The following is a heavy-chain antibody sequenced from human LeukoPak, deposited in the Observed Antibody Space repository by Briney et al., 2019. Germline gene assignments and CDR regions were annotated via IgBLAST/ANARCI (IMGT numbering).Heavy chain of an antibody. CDR1: GGSISSGDYY. CDR2: IYYSGST. J-gene: IGHJ4*02. D-gene: IGHD2-21*01. CDR3: ARAPTGDCYDY. Sequence: SQTLSLTCTVSGGSISSGDYYWSWIRQPPGKGLEWIWYIYYSGSTYYNPSLKSRVTISVDTSKNQFSLKLSSVTAADTAVYYCARAPTGDCYDYWGQGTLVTVSS. V-gene: IGHV4-30-4*01.